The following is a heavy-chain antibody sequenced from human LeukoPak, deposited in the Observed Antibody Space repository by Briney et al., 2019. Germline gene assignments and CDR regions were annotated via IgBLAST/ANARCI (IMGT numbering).Heavy chain of an antibody. Sequence: SETLSLTCTVSGGSISSSSYYWGWIRQPPGKGLEWIGSIYYSGSTYYNPSLKSRVTISVDTSKNQFSLKLSSVTAADTAVYYCAREGTIGYCSGGSCPAHFDYWGQGTLVTVSS. CDR2: IYYSGST. V-gene: IGHV4-39*07. D-gene: IGHD2-15*01. J-gene: IGHJ4*02. CDR1: GGSISSSSYY. CDR3: AREGTIGYCSGGSCPAHFDY.